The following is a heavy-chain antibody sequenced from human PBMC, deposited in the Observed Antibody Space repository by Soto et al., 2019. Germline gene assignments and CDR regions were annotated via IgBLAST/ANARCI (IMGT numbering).Heavy chain of an antibody. CDR3: ARGGTIFGVVKMFDP. J-gene: IGHJ5*02. CDR2: ISSSSSTI. CDR1: GFTFSSYS. D-gene: IGHD3-3*01. Sequence: GGSLRLSCAASGFTFSSYSMNWVRQAPGKGLEWVSYISSSSSTIYYADSVKGRFTISRDNAKNSLYLQMNSLRDEDTAVYYCARGGTIFGVVKMFDPWGQGTLVTVSS. V-gene: IGHV3-48*02.